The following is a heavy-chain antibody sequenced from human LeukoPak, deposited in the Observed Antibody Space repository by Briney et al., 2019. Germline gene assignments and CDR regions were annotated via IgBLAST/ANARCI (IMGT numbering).Heavy chain of an antibody. D-gene: IGHD4-17*01. V-gene: IGHV1-2*02. Sequence: GASVKVSCKASGYTFTGYYMHWVRQAPGQGLEWMGWINPNSGGKNYAQKFQGRVTMTRDTSISTAYMELSRLRSDDTAVYYCAREPPPADYDDAFDIWGQGTMVTVSS. J-gene: IGHJ3*02. CDR3: AREPPPADYDDAFDI. CDR1: GYTFTGYY. CDR2: INPNSGGK.